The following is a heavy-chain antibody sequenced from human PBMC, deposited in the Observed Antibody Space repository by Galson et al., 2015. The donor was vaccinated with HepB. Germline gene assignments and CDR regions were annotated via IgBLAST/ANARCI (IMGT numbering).Heavy chain of an antibody. CDR1: GFTFGSYA. V-gene: IGHV3-23*01. D-gene: IGHD3-3*01. Sequence: SLRLSCAASGFTFGSYAVYWVRQASGKGLEWVSAISDSGGRTYYADSVKGRFTISRDNTKNTLYLQMNSLRAEDTAVYYCAKSTDYDFWSGYGYYYHGLDAWGQGTAVTVSS. CDR3: AKSTDYDFWSGYGYYYHGLDA. CDR2: ISDSGGRT. J-gene: IGHJ6*02.